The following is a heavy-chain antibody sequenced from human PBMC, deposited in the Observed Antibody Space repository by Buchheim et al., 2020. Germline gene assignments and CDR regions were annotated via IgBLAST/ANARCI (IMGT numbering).Heavy chain of an antibody. Sequence: EVHLVESGGGLVQPGGSLRLSCSASGFIFPYYWMTWARQAPGRGLEWVANISPDGSDNRYVDSVKGRFTISRDNVENSLYLQMNSLRSEDTAVYYCARLNRYCGTIDCHGDDYWGQGTL. CDR2: ISPDGSDN. CDR3: ARLNRYCGTIDCHGDDY. J-gene: IGHJ4*02. V-gene: IGHV3-7*01. D-gene: IGHD2-21*01. CDR1: GFIFPYYW.